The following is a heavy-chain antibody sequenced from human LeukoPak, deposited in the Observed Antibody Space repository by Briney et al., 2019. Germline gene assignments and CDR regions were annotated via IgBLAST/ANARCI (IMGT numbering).Heavy chain of an antibody. J-gene: IGHJ3*02. CDR1: GGSISSYY. Sequence: SETLSLTCTVSGGSISSYYWSWIRQPPGKGLEWIGYIYYSGSTNYNPSLKSRVTISVDTSKNQFSLKLSSVTAADTAVYYCAVAPGSGWPRGAFDIWGQGTMVTVSS. V-gene: IGHV4-59*01. D-gene: IGHD6-19*01. CDR3: AVAPGSGWPRGAFDI. CDR2: IYYSGST.